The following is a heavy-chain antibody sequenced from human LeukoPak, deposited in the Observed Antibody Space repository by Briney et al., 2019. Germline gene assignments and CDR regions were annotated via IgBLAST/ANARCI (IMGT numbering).Heavy chain of an antibody. CDR1: GFTFSSYW. V-gene: IGHV3-74*01. J-gene: IGHJ4*02. Sequence: PVGCLRLSCAASGFTFSSYWMHWVRQAPGKGLVWVSHITIDGASTTYVDPLKGRFTTSRDNAKNTLYLQMNSLRVEDTAVYYCARGTATTAGIDYWGQGTLVTVTS. CDR3: ARGTATTAGIDY. CDR2: ITIDGAST. D-gene: IGHD6-13*01.